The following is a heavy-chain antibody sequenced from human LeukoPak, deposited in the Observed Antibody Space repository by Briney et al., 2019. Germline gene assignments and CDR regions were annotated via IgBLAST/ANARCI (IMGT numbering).Heavy chain of an antibody. J-gene: IGHJ4*02. CDR3: ARDRGPTGCDFDY. CDR1: GGSISSGNW. V-gene: IGHV4-4*02. Sequence: SGTLSLTCAVSGGSISSGNWWSWVRQPPGKGLEWIGEIYHSGSTNYNPSPKSRVTISVDKSKNLFSLKLNSVTAADTAVYYCARDRGPTGCDFDYWGQGTLVTVSS. D-gene: IGHD1-14*01. CDR2: IYHSGST.